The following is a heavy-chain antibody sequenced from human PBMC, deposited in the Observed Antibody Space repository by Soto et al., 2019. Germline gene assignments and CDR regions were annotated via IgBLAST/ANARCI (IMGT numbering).Heavy chain of an antibody. CDR1: VASITSNDYY. D-gene: IGHD2-21*02. V-gene: IGHV4-30-4*01. Sequence: QVQLQESGPGLVEPSQTLSLTCTVSVASITSNDYYWSWIRQPPGKGLEWIGNIYYSGSTYYNPSLKSLPTISVDRSKYQFTLNLSSMTAADTAVYYCARAQSTTAVDYWGQGTMVTVSS. CDR3: ARAQSTTAVDY. CDR2: IYYSGST. J-gene: IGHJ4*02.